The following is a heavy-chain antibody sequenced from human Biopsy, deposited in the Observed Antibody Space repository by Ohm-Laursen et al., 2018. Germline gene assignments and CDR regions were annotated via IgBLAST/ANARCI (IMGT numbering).Heavy chain of an antibody. CDR1: GFNLSAFA. J-gene: IGHJ4*02. V-gene: IGHV3-73*01. CDR3: TRSAGYGYDY. CDR2: IKKKSNNDAT. D-gene: IGHD5-12*01. Sequence: SLRLSCSAFGFNLSAFALHWVRQASGGGLEWVGRIKKKSNNDATAYAESMKGRFSIFRDDSKSTSFLQMNSLKIEDTAVYFCTRSAGYGYDYWGQGILVTVSS.